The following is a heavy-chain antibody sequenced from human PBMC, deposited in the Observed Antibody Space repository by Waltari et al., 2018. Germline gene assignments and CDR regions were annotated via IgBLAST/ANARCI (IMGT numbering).Heavy chain of an antibody. CDR1: GFTFINYW. J-gene: IGHJ4*02. V-gene: IGHV3-7*01. CDR2: IKQDESEK. D-gene: IGHD6-13*01. CDR3: ARDEGSSWTSGLYFKY. Sequence: EVQLVESGGGLVQPGGSLRLSCAAAGFTFINYWMSWVRQAPGKGLEWVDNIKQDESEKYYVDAVKGRFTISRDNAKNSLSLQMNSLRAEDTAVYYCARDEGSSWTSGLYFKYWGQGIPVTVSS.